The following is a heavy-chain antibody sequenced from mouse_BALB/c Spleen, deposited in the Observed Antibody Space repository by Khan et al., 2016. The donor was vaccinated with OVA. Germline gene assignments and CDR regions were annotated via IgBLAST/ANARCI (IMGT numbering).Heavy chain of an antibody. CDR1: GFTFSSYA. Sequence: EVELVESGGGSVKPGGSLKLSCAVSGFTFSSYAMSWVRQTPEKRLEWVASISSGGSTYYPDSVKGRFTISRDNARNILYLQMSSLRSEDMAMYYCAREAYRYYEYYFDYWGQGTTLTVSA. V-gene: IGHV5-6-5*01. CDR2: ISSGGST. J-gene: IGHJ2*01. CDR3: AREAYRYYEYYFDY. D-gene: IGHD2-14*01.